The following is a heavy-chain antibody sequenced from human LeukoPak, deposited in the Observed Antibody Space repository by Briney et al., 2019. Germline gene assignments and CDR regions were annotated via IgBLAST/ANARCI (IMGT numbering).Heavy chain of an antibody. CDR3: AKDTHMSWIQLSYYFDY. D-gene: IGHD5-18*01. CDR2: ISYDGSNK. CDR1: GFTFSSYG. Sequence: GGSLRLSCAASGFTFSSYGMHWVRQAPGKGLEWVAVISYDGSNKYYADSVKGRFTISRDNSKNTLYLQMNSLRAEDTAVYYCAKDTHMSWIQLSYYFDYWGQGTLVTVSS. J-gene: IGHJ4*02. V-gene: IGHV3-30*18.